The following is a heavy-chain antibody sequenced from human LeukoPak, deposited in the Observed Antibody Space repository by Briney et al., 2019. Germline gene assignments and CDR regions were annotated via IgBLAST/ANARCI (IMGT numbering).Heavy chain of an antibody. Sequence: SETLSLTCTVSGGSISSYYWSWIRQPPGKGLEWIGYIYYSGSTNFNPSLKSRVTISVDTSKNQFSLKLSSVTAADTAVYYCARDPRLGIAAAGWGQGTLVTVSS. J-gene: IGHJ4*02. CDR1: GGSISSYY. CDR3: ARDPRLGIAAAG. D-gene: IGHD6-13*01. V-gene: IGHV4-59*12. CDR2: IYYSGST.